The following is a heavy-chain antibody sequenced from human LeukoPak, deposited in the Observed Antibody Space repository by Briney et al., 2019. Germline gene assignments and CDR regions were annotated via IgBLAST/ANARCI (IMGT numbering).Heavy chain of an antibody. CDR3: ARLKCISTTCPSRYVMDV. V-gene: IGHV4-59*01. CDR1: GGSISSDY. CDR2: IYYSGST. J-gene: IGHJ6*02. Sequence: SGTLSLTCSVSGGSISSDYWSWIRQPPGKGLEYIGYIYYSGSTNYNPSLKSRVTVSVDTSKDQFSLNLTSVTAADTAVYYCARLKCISTTCPSRYVMDVWGQGTTVTVSS. D-gene: IGHD2-2*01.